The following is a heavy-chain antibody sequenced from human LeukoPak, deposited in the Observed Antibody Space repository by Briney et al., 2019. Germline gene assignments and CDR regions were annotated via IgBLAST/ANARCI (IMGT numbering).Heavy chain of an antibody. CDR1: GFTSSSYA. V-gene: IGHV3-23*01. CDR2: ISGSGGST. Sequence: GGSLGLSCAASGFTSSSYAMSWVRQAPGKGLEWVSAISGSGGSTYYADSVKGRFTISRDNSKNTLYLQMNSLRAEDTAVYYCAKVDGSGSYYYYYYGMDVWGQGTTVTVSS. D-gene: IGHD3-10*01. CDR3: AKVDGSGSYYYYYYGMDV. J-gene: IGHJ6*02.